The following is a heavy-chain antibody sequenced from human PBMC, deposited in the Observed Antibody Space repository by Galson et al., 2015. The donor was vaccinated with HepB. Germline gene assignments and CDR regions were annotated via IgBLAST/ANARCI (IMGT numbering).Heavy chain of an antibody. CDR1: GFTFSSYG. Sequence: LRLSCAASGFTFSSYGMHWVRQAPGKGLEWVAVIWYDGSNKYYADSVKGRFTISRDNSKNTLYLQMNSLRAEDTAVYYCARGNWGHGDYAAYYGMDVWGQGTTVTVSS. D-gene: IGHD4-17*01. V-gene: IGHV3-33*01. J-gene: IGHJ6*02. CDR2: IWYDGSNK. CDR3: ARGNWGHGDYAAYYGMDV.